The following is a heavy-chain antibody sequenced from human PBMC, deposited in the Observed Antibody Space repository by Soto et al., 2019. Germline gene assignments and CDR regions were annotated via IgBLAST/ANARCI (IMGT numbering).Heavy chain of an antibody. CDR3: ARNWGFLEWLSPTYYYYMDV. J-gene: IGHJ6*03. V-gene: IGHV1-2*02. D-gene: IGHD3-3*01. CDR1: GYTFTGYY. Sequence: GASVKVSCKASGYTFTGYYMHWVRQAPGQGLEWMGWINPNSGSTNYNPPLKSRVTISVDTSKNQFSLKLSSVTAADTAVYYCARNWGFLEWLSPTYYYYMDVWGKGTTVTVSS. CDR2: INPNSGST.